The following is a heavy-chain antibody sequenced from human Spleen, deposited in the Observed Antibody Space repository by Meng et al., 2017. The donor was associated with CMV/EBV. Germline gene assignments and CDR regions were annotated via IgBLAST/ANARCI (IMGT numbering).Heavy chain of an antibody. Sequence: GSLRLSCTVSGGSVSSGLYYWSWLRQPPGKGLEWIGYIAYIGSTNYHPSLRSRVTISVDTSKNQFSLKLTSVTAADTAIFCCARDILERNALDMWGQGTMVTVSS. J-gene: IGHJ3*02. CDR1: GGSVSSGLYY. CDR2: IAYIGST. CDR3: ARDILERNALDM. V-gene: IGHV4-61*01. D-gene: IGHD1-1*01.